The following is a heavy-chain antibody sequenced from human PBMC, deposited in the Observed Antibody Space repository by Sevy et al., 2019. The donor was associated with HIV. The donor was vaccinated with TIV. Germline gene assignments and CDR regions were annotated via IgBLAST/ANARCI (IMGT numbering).Heavy chain of an antibody. CDR3: ARVLRIGDYPFDY. CDR1: GFTFSSYS. J-gene: IGHJ4*02. V-gene: IGHV3-21*01. D-gene: IGHD4-17*01. Sequence: GGSLRLSCAASGFTFSSYSMNWVRQAPGKGLEWVSSISSSSSYIYYADSVKSRFTISRDNAKNSLYLQMNSLRAEDTAVYYCARVLRIGDYPFDYWGQGTLVTVSS. CDR2: ISSSSSYI.